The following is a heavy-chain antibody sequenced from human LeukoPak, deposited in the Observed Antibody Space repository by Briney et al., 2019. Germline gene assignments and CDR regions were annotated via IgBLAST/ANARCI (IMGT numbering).Heavy chain of an antibody. D-gene: IGHD3-22*01. CDR2: INTNTGNP. V-gene: IGHV7-4-1*02. J-gene: IGHJ4*02. CDR1: GYTFTNYT. CDR3: TRGNDTTGYFIY. Sequence: GASVKVSCKAAGYTFTNYTVNSVRQAPGQGLEYMGWINTNTGNPTYAQGFTGRFVFSLDTSVTTTYLQINSLKAADTAVYYLTRGNDTTGYFIYWGQGTLVSVSS.